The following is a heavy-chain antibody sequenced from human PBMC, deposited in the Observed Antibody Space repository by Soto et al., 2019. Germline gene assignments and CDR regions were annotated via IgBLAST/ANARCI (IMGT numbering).Heavy chain of an antibody. D-gene: IGHD2-15*01. Sequence: SETLSLTCTVSGVSISSSSYYWGWLRQPPGKGLEWIGYIYYSGSTNYNPSLKSRVTISVDTSKNQFSLKLSSVTAADTAVYYCARDGIGLAAFDYWGQGTLVTVSS. V-gene: IGHV4-61*01. CDR1: GVSISSSSYY. J-gene: IGHJ4*02. CDR3: ARDGIGLAAFDY. CDR2: IYYSGST.